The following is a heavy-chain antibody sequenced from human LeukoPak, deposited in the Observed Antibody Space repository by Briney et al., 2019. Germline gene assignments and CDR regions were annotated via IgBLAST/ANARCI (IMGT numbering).Heavy chain of an antibody. V-gene: IGHV4-39*01. J-gene: IGHJ5*02. Sequence: SETLSLTCTVSGGSISSSSYYWGWVRQPPGKGLEGIGSIYYSGSTYYNPSLKSRVTISVDTSKNQFSQKLSSVTAADTAVYYCARHLGMATDGWFDPWGQGTLVTVSS. CDR3: ARHLGMATDGWFDP. CDR2: IYYSGST. D-gene: IGHD5-24*01. CDR1: GGSISSSSYY.